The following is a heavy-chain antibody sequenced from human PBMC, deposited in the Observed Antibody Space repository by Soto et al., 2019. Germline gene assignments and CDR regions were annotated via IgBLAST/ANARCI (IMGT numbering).Heavy chain of an antibody. CDR2: INHSGST. Sequence: QVQLQQWGAGLLKPSETLSLTCAVYGGSFSGYYWSWIRQPPGKGLEWVGEINHSGSTNYNPSLKSRDTISVDTSKNQFSLKLSSVTAADTAVYYCARGGNSGYVWWGQGTLVTVSS. V-gene: IGHV4-34*01. CDR3: ARGGNSGYVW. CDR1: GGSFSGYY. D-gene: IGHD5-12*01. J-gene: IGHJ4*02.